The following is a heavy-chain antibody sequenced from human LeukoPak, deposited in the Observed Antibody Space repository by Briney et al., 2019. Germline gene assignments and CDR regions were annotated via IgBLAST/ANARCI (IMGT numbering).Heavy chain of an antibody. CDR3: ARGLQETLAWLQAFSAFDI. Sequence: ASVKVSCKASGYTFTSYDINWVRQATGQGLEWMGWMNPNSGNTGYAQKFQGRVTMTTDTSTSTAYMDLRSLRSDDTAVYYCARGLQETLAWLQAFSAFDIWGQGTMVTVSS. D-gene: IGHD6-19*01. CDR1: GYTFTSYD. J-gene: IGHJ3*02. CDR2: MNPNSGNT. V-gene: IGHV1-8*01.